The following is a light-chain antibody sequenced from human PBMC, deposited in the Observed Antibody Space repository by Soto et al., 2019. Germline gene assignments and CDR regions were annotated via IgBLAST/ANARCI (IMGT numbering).Light chain of an antibody. CDR2: DVS. J-gene: IGKJ1*01. Sequence: DIQMTQSPSTLSASVGDRVTITCRASQSITNLLAWYQQKPGTAPKLLIYDVSSLERGVPSRFSGSGSGTEFTLSISSLQPDDFATYYCQQYHTYPWTFGQGTKVDIK. V-gene: IGKV1-5*01. CDR3: QQYHTYPWT. CDR1: QSITNL.